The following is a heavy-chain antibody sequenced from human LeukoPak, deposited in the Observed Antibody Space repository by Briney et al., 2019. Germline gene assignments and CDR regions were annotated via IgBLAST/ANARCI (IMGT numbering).Heavy chain of an antibody. CDR2: INWNGGST. CDR1: GFTFDYYG. J-gene: IGHJ4*02. CDR3: ARDIFVVRGVIITRFEY. V-gene: IGHV3-20*04. Sequence: PGGSLRLTCAASGFTFDYYGMSWVRQAPGKGLEWVSGINWNGGSTGYADSVKGRFTISRDNAKNSLYLQMNSLRAEDTALYYCARDIFVVRGVIITRFEYWGQGNLVTVSS. D-gene: IGHD3-10*01.